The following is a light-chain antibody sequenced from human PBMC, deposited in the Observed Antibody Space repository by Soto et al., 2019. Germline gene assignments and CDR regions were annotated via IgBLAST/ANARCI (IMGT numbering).Light chain of an antibody. J-gene: IGKJ2*01. CDR1: QSLLHSSGYHF. CDR3: MQGAQIPHT. V-gene: IGKV2-28*01. CDR2: LGS. Sequence: DTVLTQSPLSLPVTPGEPASISCRSSQSLLHSSGYHFLDWYLQKPGQSPHLLIYLGSNRASGVPDRFSGRVSGTDFTLEIRRVEAEDVGVYFCMQGAQIPHTFGQGTKLEIK.